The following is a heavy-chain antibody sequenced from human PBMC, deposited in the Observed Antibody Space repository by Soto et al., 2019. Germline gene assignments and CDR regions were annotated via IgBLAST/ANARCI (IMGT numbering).Heavy chain of an antibody. D-gene: IGHD6-25*01. J-gene: IGHJ1*01. CDR1: GFTVSSNY. Sequence: EVQLVESGGGLVQPGGSLRLSCAASGFTVSSNYMSWVRQAPGKGLEWVSVIYSGGSTYYADSVKGRFTISRDNSKNTLYIQINSLSAEYIPVYYRPRDIRGIAASWGQGTLVTVSS. CDR2: IYSGGST. CDR3: PRDIRGIAAS. V-gene: IGHV3-66*01.